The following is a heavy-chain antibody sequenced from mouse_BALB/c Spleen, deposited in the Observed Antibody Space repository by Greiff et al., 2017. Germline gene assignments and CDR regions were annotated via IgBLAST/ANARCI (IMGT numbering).Heavy chain of an antibody. CDR1: GFTFSDYY. CDR2: ISDGGSYT. D-gene: IGHD2-14*01. V-gene: IGHV5-4*02. Sequence: EVQGVESGGGLVKPGGSLKLSCAASGFTFSDYYMYWVRQTPEKRLEWVATISDGGSYTYYPDSVKGRFTISRDNAKNNLYLQMSSLKSEDTAMYYCAREASYRYDGAMDYWGQGTSVTVSS. CDR3: AREASYRYDGAMDY. J-gene: IGHJ4*01.